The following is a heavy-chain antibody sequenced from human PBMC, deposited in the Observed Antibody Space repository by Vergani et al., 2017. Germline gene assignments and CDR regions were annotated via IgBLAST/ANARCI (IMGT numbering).Heavy chain of an antibody. Sequence: QLQLQESGPGLVKPSETLSLTCTVSGGSISSSSYYWGWIRQPPGKGLEWIGSIYHSGSTYYNPSLKSRVTISVDTSKNQFSLKLSSVTAADTAVYYCARVGVRGVPFDYWGQGTLVTVSS. D-gene: IGHD3-10*01. CDR2: IYHSGST. CDR1: GGSISSSSYY. J-gene: IGHJ4*02. CDR3: ARVGVRGVPFDY. V-gene: IGHV4-39*07.